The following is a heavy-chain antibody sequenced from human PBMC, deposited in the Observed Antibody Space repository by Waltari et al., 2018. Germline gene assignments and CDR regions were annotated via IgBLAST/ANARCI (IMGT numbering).Heavy chain of an antibody. CDR2: ISAYNGNT. V-gene: IGHV1-18*01. J-gene: IGHJ3*02. CDR3: ARGRHIVVVPAAGDAFDI. Sequence: QVQLVQSGAEVKKPGASVKVSCKASGYTFTSYGISWVRKAPGHGLEWMGWISAYNGNTNYAQKLQGRVTMTTDTSTSTAYMELRSLRSDDTAVYYCARGRHIVVVPAAGDAFDIWGQGTMVTVSS. CDR1: GYTFTSYG. D-gene: IGHD2-2*01.